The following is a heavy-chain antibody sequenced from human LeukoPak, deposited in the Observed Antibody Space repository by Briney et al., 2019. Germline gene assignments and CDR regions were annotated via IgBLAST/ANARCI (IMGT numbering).Heavy chain of an antibody. J-gene: IGHJ4*02. V-gene: IGHV1-2*02. CDR3: ARDGIAAAGPGADY. CDR2: INPNSGGT. D-gene: IGHD6-13*01. CDR1: GYTFTGYY. Sequence: ASVKVSCKASGYTFTGYYMHWVRQAPGQGLEWMGWINPNSGGTNYAQKFQGRVTMTRDTSISTAYMELSRLRSEDTAVYYCARDGIAAAGPGADYWGQGTLVTVSS.